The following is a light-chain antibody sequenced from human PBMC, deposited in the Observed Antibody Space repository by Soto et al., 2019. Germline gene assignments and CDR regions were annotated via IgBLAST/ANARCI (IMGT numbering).Light chain of an antibody. V-gene: IGLV3-21*02. CDR1: NIGSNS. J-gene: IGLJ1*01. CDR2: DDS. Sequence: SYELTQPPSVSVAPGQTARITCGGNNIGSNSVHGYQQKPGQAPVLVVYDDSDRPSGLPERFSGSNSGNTATLTITRVEAGDEADYYCQVWDSSSDHHYVFGTGTKLTVL. CDR3: QVWDSSSDHHYV.